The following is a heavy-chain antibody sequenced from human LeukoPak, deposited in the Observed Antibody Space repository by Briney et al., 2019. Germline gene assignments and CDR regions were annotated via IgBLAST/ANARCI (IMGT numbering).Heavy chain of an antibody. CDR3: ARQNTPHGNFDY. CDR2: IGVAANT. V-gene: IGHV3-13*01. Sequence: PGGSLRLSCAASGFTFSSYDMHWVRQATGKGLEWVSAIGVAANTFYSGSVKGRFTISRENAKNSLYLLMSSLRAEDTVVYYCARQNTPHGNFDYWGQGTLVTVSS. J-gene: IGHJ4*02. D-gene: IGHD1-26*01. CDR1: GFTFSSYD.